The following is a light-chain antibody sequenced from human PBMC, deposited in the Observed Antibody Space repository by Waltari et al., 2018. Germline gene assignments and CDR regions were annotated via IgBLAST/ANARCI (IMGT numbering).Light chain of an antibody. CDR3: SSYTPTSILV. CDR1: SRDVGSYTY. CDR2: DVT. Sequence: QSALTQPASVSGSPGPSLTPSCPSPSRDVGSYTYVPWYQQHPGTPPKLLIYDVTKRPSGVSGRFSGSKSGNTASLTISGLQPEDEADYFCSSYTPTSILVFGGGTKLTV. J-gene: IGLJ2*01. V-gene: IGLV2-14*03.